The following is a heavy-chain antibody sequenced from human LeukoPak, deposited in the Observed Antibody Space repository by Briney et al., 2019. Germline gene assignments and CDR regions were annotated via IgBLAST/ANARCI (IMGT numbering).Heavy chain of an antibody. CDR1: GGSFSGYY. V-gene: IGHV4-34*01. J-gene: IGHJ5*02. CDR2: INHSGST. D-gene: IGHD3-22*01. Sequence: SETLSLTCAVYGGSFSGYYWSWIRQPPGRGLEWIGEINHSGSTNYNPSLKSRVTISVDTSKNQFSLKLSSVTAADTAVYYCARGHYDSSGYYYVNWFDPWGQGTLVTVSS. CDR3: ARGHYDSSGYYYVNWFDP.